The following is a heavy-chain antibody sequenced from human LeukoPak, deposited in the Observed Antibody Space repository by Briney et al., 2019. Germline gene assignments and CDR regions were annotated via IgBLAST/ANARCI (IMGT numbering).Heavy chain of an antibody. CDR2: IYSGGST. Sequence: GGSLRLSCAASGFTVSSNYMSWVRQAPGKGLEWVSVIYSGGSTYYADSVKGRFTISRDNSKNTLYLQMNSLRAEDTAVYYCASGEMATISGPFDYWGQGTLVTVSS. CDR1: GFTVSSNY. V-gene: IGHV3-53*01. CDR3: ASGEMATISGPFDY. D-gene: IGHD5-24*01. J-gene: IGHJ4*02.